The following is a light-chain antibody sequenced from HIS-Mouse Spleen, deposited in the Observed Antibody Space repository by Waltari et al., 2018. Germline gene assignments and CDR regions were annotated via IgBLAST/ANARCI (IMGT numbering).Light chain of an antibody. CDR2: DVS. CDR3: SSYTSSSTHVV. CDR1: SSDVGGYNY. V-gene: IGLV2-14*03. Sequence: QSALTQPASVSGSPGQSITISCTGTSSDVGGYNYVSWYQQHQGKAPKLIIYDVSYPAAWVFKRFSGSSAGNTASRPIAGLQAEDEADYYCSSYTSSSTHVVFGGGTKLTVL. J-gene: IGLJ2*01.